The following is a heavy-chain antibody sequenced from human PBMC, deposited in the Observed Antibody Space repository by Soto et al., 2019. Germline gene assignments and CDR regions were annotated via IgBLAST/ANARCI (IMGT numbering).Heavy chain of an antibody. CDR1: GFTFSSYA. CDR2: ISGSGGST. J-gene: IGHJ6*03. CDR3: AAGYCSSTSCRSPSYMDV. V-gene: IGHV3-23*01. D-gene: IGHD2-2*03. Sequence: EVQLLESGGGLVQPGGSLRLSCAASGFTFSSYAMSWVRQAPGKGLEWVSAISGSGGSTYYADSVKGRFTISRDNSKNTLYLQMNSLIAEDTAVYYCAAGYCSSTSCRSPSYMDVWGKGTTVTVSS.